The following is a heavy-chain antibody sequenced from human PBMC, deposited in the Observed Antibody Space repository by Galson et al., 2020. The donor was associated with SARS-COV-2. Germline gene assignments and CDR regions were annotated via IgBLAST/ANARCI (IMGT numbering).Heavy chain of an antibody. CDR3: ARLGVGATTGY. CDR2: IYYSGST. CDR1: GGSISSYY. J-gene: IGHJ4*02. V-gene: IGHV4-59*08. D-gene: IGHD1-26*01. Sequence: ETSETLSLTCTVSGGSISSYYWSWIRQPPGKGLEWIGYIYYSGSTNYNPSLKSRVTISVDTSKNQFSLKLSSVTAADTAVYYCARLGVGATTGYWGQGTLVTVSS.